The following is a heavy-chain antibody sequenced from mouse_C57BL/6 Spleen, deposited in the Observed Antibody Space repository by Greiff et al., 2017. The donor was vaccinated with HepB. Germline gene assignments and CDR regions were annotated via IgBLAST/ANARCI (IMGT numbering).Heavy chain of an antibody. CDR1: GYTFTDHT. Sequence: VQGVESDAELVKPGASVKISCKVSGYTFTDHTIHWMKQRPEQGLEWIGYIYPRDGSTKYNEKFKGKATLTADKSSSTAYMQLNSLTSEDSAVYFCAGVYYCSSWVFDYWGQHTTLTVSS. D-gene: IGHD1-1*01. V-gene: IGHV1-78*01. CDR3: AGVYYCSSWVFDY. CDR2: IYPRDGST. J-gene: IGHJ2*01.